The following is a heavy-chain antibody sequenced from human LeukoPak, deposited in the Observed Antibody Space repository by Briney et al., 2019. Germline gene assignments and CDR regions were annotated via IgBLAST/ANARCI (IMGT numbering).Heavy chain of an antibody. CDR3: AKDTAALSFGIDS. CDR1: GFTFSNYA. CDR2: LSGSGNGT. V-gene: IGHV3-23*01. J-gene: IGHJ4*02. D-gene: IGHD2-15*01. Sequence: PGASLRLSCAASGFTFSNYAMTWVRQAPGKGLEWVSALSGSGNGTYYADSVKGRFTISRDNSKNTLYLRMNSLRAEDTAVYYCAKDTAALSFGIDSWGQGTLVTVSS.